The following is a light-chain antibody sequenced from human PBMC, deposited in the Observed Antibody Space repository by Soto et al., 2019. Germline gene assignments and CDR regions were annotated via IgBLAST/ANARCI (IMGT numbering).Light chain of an antibody. CDR2: DAS. Sequence: QVPQSSSSRPASVGDRVTITWRTRQDIRNDVGWYQQKPGKAPKLVIYDASSLESGVPSRFSGSGSGTECSITISSLQPDDLAAYYCQLYNSYSKTFGQGTKVDIK. CDR1: QDIRND. V-gene: IGKV1-13*02. J-gene: IGKJ1*01. CDR3: QLYNSYSKT.